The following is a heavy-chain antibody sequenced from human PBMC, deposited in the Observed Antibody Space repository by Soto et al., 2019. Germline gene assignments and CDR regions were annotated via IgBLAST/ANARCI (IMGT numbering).Heavy chain of an antibody. J-gene: IGHJ6*02. CDR3: ARDGRGASGMDV. CDR1: GGSISSHY. D-gene: IGHD1-26*01. CDR2: IYYRGST. V-gene: IGHV4-59*11. Sequence: SETLSLTCTVSGGSISSHYWSWVRQAPGKGLEWIGHIYYRGSTTYNPSLRSRSTISVDTSNNQFSLKLNSVTTADTAVYYCARDGRGASGMDVWGQGTKVTVSS.